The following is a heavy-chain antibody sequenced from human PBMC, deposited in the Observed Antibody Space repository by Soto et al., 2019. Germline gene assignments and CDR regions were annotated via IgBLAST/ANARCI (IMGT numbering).Heavy chain of an antibody. CDR2: IRSTTSDT. D-gene: IGHD2-8*02. Sequence: GGSLRLSCTASGFTFSNYPMNWVRQAPGEGLEWVSNIRSTTSDTYYADSVKGRFTISRDNAKNSLYLQMNSLRDEDTAVYYCARDLYWAFDYWGQGALVTVSS. J-gene: IGHJ4*02. CDR1: GFTFSNYP. V-gene: IGHV3-48*02. CDR3: ARDLYWAFDY.